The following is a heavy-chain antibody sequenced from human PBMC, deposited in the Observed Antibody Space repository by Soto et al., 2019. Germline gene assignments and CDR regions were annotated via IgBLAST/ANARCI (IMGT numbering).Heavy chain of an antibody. V-gene: IGHV5-10-1*03. CDR2: IDPHDSYT. D-gene: IGHD2-2*03. CDR1: GYPFPTYW. J-gene: IGHJ3*02. CDR3: ARHGFYGFDI. Sequence: EVQLVQSGAEVKKPGESLRISCEGSGYPFPTYWITWVRQMPGKGLEWMGRIDPHDSYTTYGPSFQGHVSISIDKSIRTAHLQWSSLKASDTAIYYCARHGFYGFDIWGRGTMVTVSS.